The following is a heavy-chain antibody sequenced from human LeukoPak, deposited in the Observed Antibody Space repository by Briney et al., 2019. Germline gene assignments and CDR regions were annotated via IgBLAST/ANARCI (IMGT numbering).Heavy chain of an antibody. Sequence: GGSLRLSCAASGFTFSRYVMSWVRQAPGKGLEWVSGISGSGTNTYYADSVKGRFTISRDNSKNTLYVQMNSLSAEDTAIYYCAKNRRGCSSASCYGYYFDYWGQGIQVTVSS. CDR2: ISGSGTNT. V-gene: IGHV3-23*01. J-gene: IGHJ4*02. CDR1: GFTFSRYV. CDR3: AKNRRGCSSASCYGYYFDY. D-gene: IGHD2-2*01.